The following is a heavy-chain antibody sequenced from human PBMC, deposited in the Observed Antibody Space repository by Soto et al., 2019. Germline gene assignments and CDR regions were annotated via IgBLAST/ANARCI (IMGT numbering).Heavy chain of an antibody. D-gene: IGHD3-22*01. CDR3: ARTYYYDSSGYFGDYFDY. CDR2: IYPGDSDT. CDR1: GYSFTSYC. V-gene: IGHV5-51*01. Sequence: PGESLKISCKGSGYSFTSYCIGWVRQMPGKGLEWMGIIYPGDSDTRYSPSFQGQVTISADKSISTAYLQWSSLKASDTAMYYCARTYYYDSSGYFGDYFDYWGQGTLVTVSS. J-gene: IGHJ4*02.